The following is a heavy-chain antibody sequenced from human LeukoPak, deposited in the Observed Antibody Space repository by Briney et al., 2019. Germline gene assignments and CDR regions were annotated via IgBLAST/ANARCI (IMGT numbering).Heavy chain of an antibody. D-gene: IGHD1-26*01. V-gene: IGHV4-39*01. CDR2: IYYSGST. Sequence: PSETLPLTCTVSGGSISSRSCCWGWIRQPPGKGLEWIGTIYYSGSTYYNPSLKSRVTISVDTSKNQFSLRLSSVTAADTAVYYCARQVYSGTHYFDYWGQGTLVTVSS. CDR1: GGSISSRSCC. CDR3: ARQVYSGTHYFDY. J-gene: IGHJ4*02.